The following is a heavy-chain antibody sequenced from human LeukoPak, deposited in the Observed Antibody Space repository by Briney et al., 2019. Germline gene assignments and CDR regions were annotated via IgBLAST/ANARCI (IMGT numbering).Heavy chain of an antibody. D-gene: IGHD2-15*01. CDR1: GGSISSSSYY. CDR3: ARELEVVAARDHYYYYYYMDV. J-gene: IGHJ6*03. V-gene: IGHV4-39*07. CDR2: IYYSGST. Sequence: SETLSLTCTVSGGSISSSSYYWGWIRQPPGKGLEWIGSIYYSGSTYYNPSLKSRVTMSVDTSKNQFSLKLSSVTAADTAVYYCARELEVVAARDHYYYYYYMDVWGKGTTVTISS.